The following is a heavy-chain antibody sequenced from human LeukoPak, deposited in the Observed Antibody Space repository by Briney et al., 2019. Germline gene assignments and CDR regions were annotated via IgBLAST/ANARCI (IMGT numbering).Heavy chain of an antibody. CDR3: ARTPLRYQWLGFDY. CDR1: GYTFTGYY. CDR2: INPNSGGT. D-gene: IGHD6-19*01. Sequence: ASVKVSCKASGYTFTGYYMHWVRQAPGQGLEWMGRINPNSGGTNYAQKFQGRVTMTRDTSISTAYMELSRLRSDDTAVYYCARTPLRYQWLGFDYWGQGTLVTVSS. J-gene: IGHJ4*02. V-gene: IGHV1-2*06.